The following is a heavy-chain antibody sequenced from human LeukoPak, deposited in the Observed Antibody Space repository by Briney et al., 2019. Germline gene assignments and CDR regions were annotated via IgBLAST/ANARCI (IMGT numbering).Heavy chain of an antibody. J-gene: IGHJ6*02. CDR3: TREEVVVAATRHYYYYYGMDV. D-gene: IGHD2-15*01. CDR2: IRSKAYGGTT. CDR1: GFTFGDYA. Sequence: PGRSLRLSCTASGFTFGDYAMSWVRQAPGKGLEWGGFIRSKAYGGTTEYAASVKGRFTISRDDSKSIAYLQMNSLKTEDTAVYYCTREEVVVAATRHYYYYYGMDVWGQGTTVTVSS. V-gene: IGHV3-49*04.